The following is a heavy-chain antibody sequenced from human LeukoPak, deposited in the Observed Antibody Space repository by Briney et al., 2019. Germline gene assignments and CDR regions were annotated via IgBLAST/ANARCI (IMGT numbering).Heavy chain of an antibody. J-gene: IGHJ3*02. V-gene: IGHV1-69*04. CDR3: ARIIADSSGHPDNAFDI. Sequence: SVKVSCKASGGTFSSYAISWVRQAPGQGREWMGRIIPILGIANYAQKFQGRVTITADKSTSTAYMELSSLRSEDTAVYYCARIIADSSGHPDNAFDIWGQGTMVTVSS. D-gene: IGHD3-22*01. CDR1: GGTFSSYA. CDR2: IIPILGIA.